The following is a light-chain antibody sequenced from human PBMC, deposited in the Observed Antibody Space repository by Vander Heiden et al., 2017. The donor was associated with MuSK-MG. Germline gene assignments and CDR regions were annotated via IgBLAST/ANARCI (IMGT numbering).Light chain of an antibody. CDR2: AAS. CDR3: QQLNSYPLT. V-gene: IGKV1-9*01. CDR1: QGISSY. Sequence: DIQLTQSPSFLSASVGDRVTITCQASQGISSYLAWYQQKPGKAPKLLSYAASTLQSGVPSRFSGSGSGTEFTLTISSLQPEDFATYYCQQLNSYPLTFGGGTKVEIK. J-gene: IGKJ4*01.